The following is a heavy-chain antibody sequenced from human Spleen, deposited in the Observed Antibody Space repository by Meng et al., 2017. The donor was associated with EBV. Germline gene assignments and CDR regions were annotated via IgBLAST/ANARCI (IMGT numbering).Heavy chain of an antibody. CDR1: GGTFMNDNYG. J-gene: IGHJ4*02. D-gene: IGHD1-1*01. V-gene: IGHV1-69*01. CDR3: ARGNGYNWDDYYFDY. Sequence: QVQLVQSGAEVKKPGSSVKVSCKSSGGTFMNDNYGISWVRQAPGQGLEWMGGIIPIFGTKNYAQKFQGRVTITADDSTSTAYMELSSLRSEDTAAYYCARGNGYNWDDYYFDYWGQGTLVTVDS. CDR2: IIPIFGTK.